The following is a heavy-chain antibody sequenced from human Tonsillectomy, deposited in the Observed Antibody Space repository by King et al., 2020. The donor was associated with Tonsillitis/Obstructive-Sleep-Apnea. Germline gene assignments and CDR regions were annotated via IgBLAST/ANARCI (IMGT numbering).Heavy chain of an antibody. V-gene: IGHV3-23*04. CDR3: AKAPVIVVVMADY. Sequence: VQLVESGGGLVQSGGSLRLSCVASGFTFSNYAMIWVRQAPGKGLEWVSTISGSGGRTYYAESVKGRFSISRENSKNTLNLQMSSLRAEDTAVYYCAKAPVIVVVMADYWGQGTLVTVSS. CDR2: ISGSGGRT. CDR1: GFTFSNYA. J-gene: IGHJ4*02. D-gene: IGHD3-22*01.